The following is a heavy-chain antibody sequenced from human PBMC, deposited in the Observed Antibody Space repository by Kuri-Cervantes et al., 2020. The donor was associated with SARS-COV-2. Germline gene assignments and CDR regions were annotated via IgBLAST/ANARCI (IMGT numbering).Heavy chain of an antibody. CDR3: ARERAYDFWSGYVGIDP. CDR1: GGSFSGYY. V-gene: IGHV4-34*01. CDR2: INHSGST. J-gene: IGHJ5*02. Sequence: SQTLSLTCAVYGGSFSGYYWSWIRQPPGKGLEWIGEINHSGSTNYNPSLKSRVTISADTSKNHFSLNLTSVTAADTAVYYCARERAYDFWSGYVGIDPWGQGTLVTVSS. D-gene: IGHD3-3*01.